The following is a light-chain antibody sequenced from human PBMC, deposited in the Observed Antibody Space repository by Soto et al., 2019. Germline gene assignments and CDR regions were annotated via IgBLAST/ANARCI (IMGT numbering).Light chain of an antibody. Sequence: EIVLTQSPGTLSLSPGERATLSCRASQSVSSNFLAWYQQKPAQAPRLLIYGASRRATGIPDRFTGSGSGTDFTLTISRLEPEDFALYYCQQYGSSPGTFGQGTRLEIK. CDR3: QQYGSSPGT. CDR1: QSVSSNF. CDR2: GAS. J-gene: IGKJ1*01. V-gene: IGKV3-20*01.